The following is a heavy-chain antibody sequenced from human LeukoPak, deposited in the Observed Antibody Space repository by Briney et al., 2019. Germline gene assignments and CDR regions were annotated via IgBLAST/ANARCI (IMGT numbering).Heavy chain of an antibody. D-gene: IGHD5-24*01. CDR3: ARYLTDWLQFQDY. CDR1: GFTFTRYA. V-gene: IGHV3-23*01. CDR2: ISGSGDNT. J-gene: IGHJ4*02. Sequence: PGGSLRLSCAASGFTFTRYAMSWVRQAPGKGLEWVSAISGSGDNTYYADSVKGRFTISRDNSKNTLYLQMSSLRAEDTAVYYCARYLTDWLQFQDYWGQGTLVTVSS.